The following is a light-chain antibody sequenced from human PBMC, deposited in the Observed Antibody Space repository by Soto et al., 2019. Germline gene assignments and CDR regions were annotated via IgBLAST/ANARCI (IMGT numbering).Light chain of an antibody. J-gene: IGKJ1*01. CDR2: DAS. V-gene: IGKV3-20*01. CDR3: QQYGSSGT. Sequence: EIVFTQSPATLSLSLGERATFTCKASQSIGTSLAWFQQKPGKAPRLLIYDASVTATGIPARFSGSGSGTDFTLTIRRLEPEDFAVYYCQQYGSSGTFGQGTKVDIK. CDR1: QSIGTS.